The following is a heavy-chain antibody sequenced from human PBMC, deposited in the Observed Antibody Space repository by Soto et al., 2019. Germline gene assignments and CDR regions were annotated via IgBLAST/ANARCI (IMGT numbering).Heavy chain of an antibody. CDR3: ARKKDCTSSTCFGIFDY. V-gene: IGHV4-59*11. Sequence: SETLSLTCFVSGASISGHYWSWIRQPPGKGLEWIGFIFNSGSTNYNPSLKSRVTMSVDTSKNQFSLKLSSATAADTAVYYCARKKDCTSSTCFGIFDYWGQGILVTVSS. J-gene: IGHJ4*02. CDR1: GASISGHY. CDR2: IFNSGST. D-gene: IGHD2-2*01.